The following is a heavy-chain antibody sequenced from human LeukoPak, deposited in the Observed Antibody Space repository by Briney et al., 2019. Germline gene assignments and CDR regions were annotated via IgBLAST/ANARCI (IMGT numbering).Heavy chain of an antibody. D-gene: IGHD1-1*01. CDR1: GFPFIEYS. J-gene: IGHJ4*02. CDR2: IGIDSGNT. Sequence: GGSLRLSCTASGFPFIEYSMNWVRQAPGKGLEWISYIGIDSGNTKYADSVRGRFTISADKARNSLYLQMNSLRVEDTAVYYCARDHNYAFDNWGQGTLVSVAS. V-gene: IGHV3-48*01. CDR3: ARDHNYAFDN.